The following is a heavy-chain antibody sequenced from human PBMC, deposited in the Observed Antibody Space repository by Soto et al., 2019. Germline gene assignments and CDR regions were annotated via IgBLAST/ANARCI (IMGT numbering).Heavy chain of an antibody. D-gene: IGHD3-16*01. V-gene: IGHV3-7*01. J-gene: IGHJ4*02. CDR1: GFTFSTYW. Sequence: EVQLVESGGGLVQPGGSLRLSCAASGFTFSTYWMTWVRRPPGKGLEWVANLDQDGSERYYVDSVRGRFTISRDNAKNSLYLQMNSLGAEDTAVYYCVCGGTFFVYWGQGTLVTVSP. CDR3: VCGGTFFVY. CDR2: LDQDGSER.